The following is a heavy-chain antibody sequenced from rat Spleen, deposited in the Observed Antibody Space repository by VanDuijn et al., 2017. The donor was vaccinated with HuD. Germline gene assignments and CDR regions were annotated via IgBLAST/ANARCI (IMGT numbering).Heavy chain of an antibody. J-gene: IGHJ2*01. V-gene: IGHV5-20*01. CDR1: GFTFSNYD. Sequence: EVQLVESGGGLVQPGRSMKLSCAASGFTFSNYDMAWVRQAPTKGLEWVASISYDGSSTYYRDSVKGRFTISRDNAKSTLYLQMDSLRSEDTATYYCTTLLPGYNCFDYWGQGVMVTVSS. D-gene: IGHD1-4*01. CDR2: ISYDGSST. CDR3: TTLLPGYNCFDY.